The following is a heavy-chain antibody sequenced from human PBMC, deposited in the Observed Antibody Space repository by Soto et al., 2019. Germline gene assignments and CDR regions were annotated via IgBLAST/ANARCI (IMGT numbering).Heavy chain of an antibody. D-gene: IGHD1-1*01. Sequence: QVHLVQSGAEVKKPGASVKVSCKASGYTFTTLDINWVRQTPGQGLEWMGWVSPKSGYAGSAQKFQGRVTMTRDTSISTAYMELSSLTSQDTVVYYCARGVNEGTDYWGQGTLVTVSS. CDR3: ARGVNEGTDY. CDR2: VSPKSGYA. J-gene: IGHJ4*02. V-gene: IGHV1-8*01. CDR1: GYTFTTLD.